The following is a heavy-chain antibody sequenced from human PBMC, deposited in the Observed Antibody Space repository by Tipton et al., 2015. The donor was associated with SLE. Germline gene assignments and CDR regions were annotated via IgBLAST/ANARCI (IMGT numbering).Heavy chain of an antibody. J-gene: IGHJ3*02. CDR1: GGSISSSSYY. D-gene: IGHD1-26*01. Sequence: TLSLTCTVSGGSISSSSYYWGWIRQPPGKGLEWIGRIYYSGSTYYNPSLKSRVTISVDTSKNQFSFKLSSVTAADTAVYYCARHPYSGSYLDAFDIWCQGTLVTVSS. CDR3: ARHPYSGSYLDAFDI. CDR2: IYYSGST. V-gene: IGHV4-39*07.